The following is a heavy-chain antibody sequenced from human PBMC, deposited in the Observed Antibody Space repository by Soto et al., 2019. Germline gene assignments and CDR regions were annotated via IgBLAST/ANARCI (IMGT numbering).Heavy chain of an antibody. D-gene: IGHD5-12*01. Sequence: PGGSLRLSCAASRFTFSNYGMHWVRQTPGKGLEWVAVISYDGSNKYYADPVKGRFTISRDNSKNTLYLQMNSLRAEDTAVYYCVKGGYHYFDYWGQGTLVTVSS. J-gene: IGHJ4*02. CDR3: VKGGYHYFDY. V-gene: IGHV3-30*18. CDR1: RFTFSNYG. CDR2: ISYDGSNK.